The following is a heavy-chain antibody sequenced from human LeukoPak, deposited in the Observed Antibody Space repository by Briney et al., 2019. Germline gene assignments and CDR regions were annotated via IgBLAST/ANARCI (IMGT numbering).Heavy chain of an antibody. Sequence: PGGSLRLSCAASGFTFSSYEMNWVRQAPGKGLEWVSYISSSGSTIYYADSVGGRFTISKDNSKNTLYLQLNSLRAEDTAVYYCAKSHRGHCSTTTCDDEGDYWGQGTLVTVSS. CDR2: ISSSGSTI. V-gene: IGHV3-48*03. CDR3: AKSHRGHCSTTTCDDEGDY. CDR1: GFTFSSYE. D-gene: IGHD2-2*01. J-gene: IGHJ4*02.